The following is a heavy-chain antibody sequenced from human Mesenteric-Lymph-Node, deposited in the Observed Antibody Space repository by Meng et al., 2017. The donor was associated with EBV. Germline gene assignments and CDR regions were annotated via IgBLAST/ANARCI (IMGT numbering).Heavy chain of an antibody. CDR1: GGSISSGGYS. Sequence: PLQESGSGLVKPHQTLSPPCTVSGGSISSGGYSWSWIRQPPGKGLEWIGYIYHSGSTYYNPSLKSRVTISVDRSKNQFSLKLSSVTAADTAVYYCARVAGSNYGSGSYYFNYWGQGTLVTVSS. J-gene: IGHJ4*02. V-gene: IGHV4-30-2*01. D-gene: IGHD3-10*01. CDR3: ARVAGSNYGSGSYYFNY. CDR2: IYHSGST.